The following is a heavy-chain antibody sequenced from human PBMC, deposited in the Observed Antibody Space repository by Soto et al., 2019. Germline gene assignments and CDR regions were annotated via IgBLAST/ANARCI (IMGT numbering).Heavy chain of an antibody. D-gene: IGHD5-18*01. CDR1: GYTFTDYY. CDR3: TRENIENSDGLYDAFDI. CDR2: MNPKSGGA. J-gene: IGHJ3*02. Sequence: ASVKVSCKTSGYTFTDYYTHWVRQAPGQGLEWMGWMNPKSGGAYFAQKFQGRVTLTRDTSIGTAYIEVNSLTSDDTAVYFCTRENIENSDGLYDAFDIWGQATTVTVS. V-gene: IGHV1-2*02.